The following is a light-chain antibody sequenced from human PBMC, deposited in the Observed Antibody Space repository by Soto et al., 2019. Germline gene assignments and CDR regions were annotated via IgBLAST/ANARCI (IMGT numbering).Light chain of an antibody. CDR2: EVT. V-gene: IGLV2-14*01. Sequence: QSALTQPASVSGSPGQSITISCTGSSSDVGGYNFVSWYQHHPGKAPKLILYEVTTRPSGVSSRFSGSKSGNTASLTISGLQADDEANYYCSSYTSSNTPSVFGAGTKVTVL. CDR1: SSDVGGYNF. CDR3: SSYTSSNTPSV. J-gene: IGLJ1*01.